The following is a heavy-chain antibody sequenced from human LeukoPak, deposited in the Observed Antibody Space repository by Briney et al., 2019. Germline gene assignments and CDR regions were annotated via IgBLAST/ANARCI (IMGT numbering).Heavy chain of an antibody. Sequence: AASVKVSCKASGYTFTSYGISWVRQAPGQGLEWMGWISAYNGDTNYAQKLQGRVTMTTDTSTSTAYMELRSLRSDDTAVYYCARDVGYNWNGADYFDYWGQGTLVTVSS. D-gene: IGHD1-1*01. CDR3: ARDVGYNWNGADYFDY. J-gene: IGHJ4*02. CDR1: GYTFTSYG. CDR2: ISAYNGDT. V-gene: IGHV1-18*04.